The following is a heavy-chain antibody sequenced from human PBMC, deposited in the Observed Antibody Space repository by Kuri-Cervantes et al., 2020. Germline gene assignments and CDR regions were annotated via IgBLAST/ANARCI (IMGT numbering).Heavy chain of an antibody. Sequence: GESLKISCAASGFTFSDYYMSWIRQAPGKGLEWGANIKQYGSEKYYVDLVKGRLTISRDDAKNSLYLQMNSLRAEDTAVYYCARDPGGYSYGPLNFDYWGQGTLVTVSS. D-gene: IGHD5-18*01. CDR1: GFTFSDYY. J-gene: IGHJ4*02. CDR2: IKQYGSEK. CDR3: ARDPGGYSYGPLNFDY. V-gene: IGHV3-7*01.